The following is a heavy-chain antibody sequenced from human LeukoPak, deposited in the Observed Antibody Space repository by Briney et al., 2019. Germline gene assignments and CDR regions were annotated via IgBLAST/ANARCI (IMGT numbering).Heavy chain of an antibody. D-gene: IGHD3-9*01. Sequence: PSETLSLTCAVYGGSFSGYYWSWIRQPPGKGLEWIGRIYTSGSTNYNPSLKSRVTISVDTSKNQFSLKLSSVTAADTAVYYCARDAEYYDILTGYYIHPFDYWGQGTLVTVSS. CDR1: GGSFSGYY. J-gene: IGHJ4*02. V-gene: IGHV4-59*10. CDR3: ARDAEYYDILTGYYIHPFDY. CDR2: IYTSGST.